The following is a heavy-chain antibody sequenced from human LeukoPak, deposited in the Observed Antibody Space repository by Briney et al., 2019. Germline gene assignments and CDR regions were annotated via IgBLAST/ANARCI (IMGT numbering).Heavy chain of an antibody. Sequence: PSETLSLTCAVYGGSFSGYYWSWIRQPPGKGLEWIGEINHSGSTNYNPSLKSRVTISVDTSKNQFSLKLSSVTAADTAVYYCARGYYDILTGPAGWFDPWGQRTLVTVSS. CDR1: GGSFSGYY. V-gene: IGHV4-34*01. D-gene: IGHD3-9*01. CDR2: INHSGST. CDR3: ARGYYDILTGPAGWFDP. J-gene: IGHJ5*02.